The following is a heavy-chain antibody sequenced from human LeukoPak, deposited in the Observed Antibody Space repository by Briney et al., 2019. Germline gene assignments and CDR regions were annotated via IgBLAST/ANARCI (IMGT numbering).Heavy chain of an antibody. CDR1: GSTFSSYW. D-gene: IGHD3-3*01. CDR2: IKQDGSEK. CDR3: ARQGRSWDY. V-gene: IGHV3-7*03. J-gene: IGHJ4*02. Sequence: PGGSLRLSCAASGSTFSSYWMSWVRQAPGKGLEWVANIKQDGSEKYYVDSVKGRFTISRDNAKNSLYLQMNSLRAEDTAVYFCARQGRSWDYWGQGALVTVSS.